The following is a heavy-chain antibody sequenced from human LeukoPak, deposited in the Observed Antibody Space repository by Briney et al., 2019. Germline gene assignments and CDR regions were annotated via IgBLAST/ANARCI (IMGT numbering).Heavy chain of an antibody. CDR1: GGSFNGYY. J-gene: IGHJ6*02. CDR3: ARSRVPYYYSYGMDV. Sequence: SETLSLTCAVYGGSFNGYYWSWIRQSPGKGLEWIGDITPSGSTSYTPSPKSRVTTSVDTSKNYFSLNLRSVTAADTAVYYCARSRVPYYYSYGMDVWGQGTTVTVSS. V-gene: IGHV4-34*01. CDR2: ITPSGST.